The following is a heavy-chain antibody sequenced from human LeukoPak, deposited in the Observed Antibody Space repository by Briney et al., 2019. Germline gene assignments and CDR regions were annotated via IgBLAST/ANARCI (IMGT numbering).Heavy chain of an antibody. CDR1: GGSISSSNW. Sequence: PSETLSLTCAVSGGSISSSNWWSWVRQPPGKGLEWIGYMSYSGSTNYNPSLKSRVTISLDTSKNQFSLKLSSVTAADTAVYYCAGSSQWLALDYWGQGALVTVSS. CDR2: MSYSGST. D-gene: IGHD6-19*01. V-gene: IGHV4-4*02. J-gene: IGHJ4*02. CDR3: AGSSQWLALDY.